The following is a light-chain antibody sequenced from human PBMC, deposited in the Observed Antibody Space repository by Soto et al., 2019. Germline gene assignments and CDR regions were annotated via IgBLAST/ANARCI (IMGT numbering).Light chain of an antibody. CDR1: SSDVGGYNY. CDR2: DVS. J-gene: IGLJ1*01. CDR3: CSYAGSYKGYV. Sequence: QSALTQPRSVSGSPGQSVTISCTGTSSDVGGYNYVSWYQQHPGKAPKLMIYDVSKRPSGVPDRFSGSKSGNTASLTISGLQPDDQADYHCCSYAGSYKGYVFGTGTKVTVL. V-gene: IGLV2-11*01.